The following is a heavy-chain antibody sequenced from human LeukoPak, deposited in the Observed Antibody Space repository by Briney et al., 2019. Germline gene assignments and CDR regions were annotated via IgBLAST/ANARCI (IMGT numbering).Heavy chain of an antibody. CDR2: ISFAGNGE. D-gene: IGHD1-7*01. CDR3: ARDSGCYNWNLAGYYYYLDV. Sequence: GGSLRLSCAASGFTFSRYAIHWVRQAPGKGLEWVAAISFAGNGEYYADSVKGRFTISRDNSKNTLYLQMNSLRAKDTAVYYCARDSGCYNWNLAGYYYYLDVWGKGTTVTVSS. V-gene: IGHV3-30*01. J-gene: IGHJ6*03. CDR1: GFTFSRYA.